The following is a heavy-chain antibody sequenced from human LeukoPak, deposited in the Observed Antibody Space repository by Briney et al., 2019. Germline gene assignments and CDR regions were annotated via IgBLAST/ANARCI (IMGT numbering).Heavy chain of an antibody. CDR1: GYTFTGYY. CDR3: ARAGRAGDRGGAFVDY. V-gene: IGHV1-2*02. J-gene: IGHJ4*02. D-gene: IGHD7-27*01. Sequence: ASVEVSCKASGYTFTGYYMHWVRQAPGQGLEWMGWINPNSGGTNYAQKFQGRVTMTRDTSISTAYMELSRLRSDDTAVYYCARAGRAGDRGGAFVDYWGQGTLVTVSS. CDR2: INPNSGGT.